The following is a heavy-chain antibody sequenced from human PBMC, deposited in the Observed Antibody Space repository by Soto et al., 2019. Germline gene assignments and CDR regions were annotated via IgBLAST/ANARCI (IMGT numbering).Heavy chain of an antibody. V-gene: IGHV1-69*13. J-gene: IGHJ6*02. CDR1: GGTFSSYA. D-gene: IGHD1-26*01. CDR3: ARSYSGSYVDYYYGMDV. Sequence: SVKVSCKASGGTFSSYAISWVRQAPGQGLEWMGGIIPIFGTANYAQKFQGRATITADESTSTAYMELSSLRSEDTAVYYCARSYSGSYVDYYYGMDVWGQGTTVTVSS. CDR2: IIPIFGTA.